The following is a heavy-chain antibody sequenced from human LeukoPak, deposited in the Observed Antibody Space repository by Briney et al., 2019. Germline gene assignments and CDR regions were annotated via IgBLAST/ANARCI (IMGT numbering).Heavy chain of an antibody. Sequence: SETLSLTCTVSGGSISSYCWSWIRQPAGKGLEWIGRIYTSGSTNYNPSLKSRVTISVDKSKNQFSLKLSSVTAADTAVYYCARDANELRLGYNWFDPWGQGTLVTVSS. CDR3: ARDANELRLGYNWFDP. J-gene: IGHJ5*02. V-gene: IGHV4-4*07. D-gene: IGHD2-15*01. CDR2: IYTSGST. CDR1: GGSISSYC.